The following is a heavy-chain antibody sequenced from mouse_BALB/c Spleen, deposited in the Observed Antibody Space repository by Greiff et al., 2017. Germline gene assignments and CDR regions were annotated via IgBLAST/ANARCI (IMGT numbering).Heavy chain of an antibody. CDR3: AREAYYSYFDY. D-gene: IGHD1-1*01. Sequence: QVQLKQPGAELVRPGTSVKVSCKASGYAFTNYLIEWVKQRPGQGLEWIGVINPGSGGTNYNEKFKGKATLTADKSSSTAYMQLSSLTSDDSAVYFCAREAYYSYFDYWGQGTLVTVSA. CDR1: GYAFTNYL. CDR2: INPGSGGT. J-gene: IGHJ3*01. V-gene: IGHV1-54*01.